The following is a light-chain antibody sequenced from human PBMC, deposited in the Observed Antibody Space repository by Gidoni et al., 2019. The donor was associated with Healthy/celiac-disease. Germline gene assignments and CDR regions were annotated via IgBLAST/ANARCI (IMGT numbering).Light chain of an antibody. J-gene: IGKJ3*01. CDR3: QQSYSTPRT. Sequence: DIQMNQSPSSLSASVGDRVTITCRASQSISSYLNWYQQKPGKDPKLLIYAASSLQSGVPSRFSVSGSGTDFTLTISSLQPEDFATYYCQQSYSTPRTFGPGTKVDIK. CDR2: AAS. CDR1: QSISSY. V-gene: IGKV1-39*01.